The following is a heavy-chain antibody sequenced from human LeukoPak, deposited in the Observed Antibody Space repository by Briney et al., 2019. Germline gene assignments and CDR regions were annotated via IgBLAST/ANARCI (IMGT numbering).Heavy chain of an antibody. CDR2: IRYDGSNK. CDR1: GFTFSSYG. D-gene: IGHD2-2*02. Sequence: GGSLRLSCAASGFTFSSYGMHWVRQAPGKGLEWVAFIRYDGSNKYYADSEKGRFTISRDNSKNTLYLQMNSLGAEDTAVYYCAKDPPAAIVGGAFDIWGQGTMVTVSS. V-gene: IGHV3-30*02. J-gene: IGHJ3*02. CDR3: AKDPPAAIVGGAFDI.